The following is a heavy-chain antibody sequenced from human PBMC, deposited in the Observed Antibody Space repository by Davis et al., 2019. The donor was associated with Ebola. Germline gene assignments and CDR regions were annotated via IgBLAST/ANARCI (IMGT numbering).Heavy chain of an antibody. CDR1: GESFSGYY. CDR2: INDMRSV. CDR3: ARGNDDYLSLDY. D-gene: IGHD4-17*01. Sequence: SETLSLTCAVYGESFSGYYWSWIRQSPGKGLEWIGEINDMRSVKYNPSLRGRVTISVDTSKDQFSLRLHSVTAADTAVYYCARGNDDYLSLDYWGQGTLVTVSS. J-gene: IGHJ4*02. V-gene: IGHV4-34*01.